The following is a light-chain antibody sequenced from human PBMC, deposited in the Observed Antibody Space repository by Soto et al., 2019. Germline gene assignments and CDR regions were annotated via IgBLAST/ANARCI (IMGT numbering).Light chain of an antibody. J-gene: IGLJ2*01. CDR3: CSYAGSSTYVV. CDR1: SSDVGSYNL. Sequence: QSALTQPASVSGSPGQSITISCTGTSSDVGSYNLVSWYQQHPGKAPKLMIYEGSKRLSGVSNRFSGSKSGNTASLTISGLQAEDEADYYCCSYAGSSTYVVFGGGTKLTVL. CDR2: EGS. V-gene: IGLV2-23*01.